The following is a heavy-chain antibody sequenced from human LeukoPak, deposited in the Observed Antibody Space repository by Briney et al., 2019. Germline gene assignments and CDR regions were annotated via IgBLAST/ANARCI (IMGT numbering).Heavy chain of an antibody. CDR1: GFTFSTYW. V-gene: IGHV3-74*01. J-gene: IGHJ4*01. D-gene: IGHD6-19*01. CDR3: ARDVAGAGSH. Sequence: GESLRLSCAASGFTFSTYWMHWVRQTPGEGLVWVSRINEHGSITDYADSVRDRFTISRDNAKNTLYLHMNSLRAEDTAMYYCARDVAGAGSHWGHGTLVTVSS. CDR2: INEHGSIT.